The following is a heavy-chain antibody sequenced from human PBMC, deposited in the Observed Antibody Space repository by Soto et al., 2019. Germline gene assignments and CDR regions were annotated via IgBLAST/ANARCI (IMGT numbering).Heavy chain of an antibody. V-gene: IGHV4-4*02. J-gene: IGHJ6*02. D-gene: IGHD5-12*01. CDR3: ARKDSDYDSDYYYGLDV. CDR1: GGSISSSNW. CDR2: IYHSGST. Sequence: QVQLQESGPGLVKPSGPLSLTCAVSGGSISSSNWWSWGRQPPGQGLEWIGEIYHSGSTNYNPSLKRRVTISVDKVKNQFSLKPSSVTAADTAVYYCARKDSDYDSDYYYGLDVWGQGTTVTVSS.